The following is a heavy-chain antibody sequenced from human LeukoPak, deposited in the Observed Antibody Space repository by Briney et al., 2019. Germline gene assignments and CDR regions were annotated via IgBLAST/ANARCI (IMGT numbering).Heavy chain of an antibody. CDR2: INPNSGGT. CDR3: ASGTGTYYYYYYMDV. V-gene: IGHV1-2*02. J-gene: IGHJ6*03. Sequence: ASVKVTCNASGYTFTGYYMHLVRQPPGQGLELMGWINPNSGGTNYAQKFQGRVTMTRDTFISTAYMELSRLRSDDTAVYYCASGTGTYYYYYYMDVWGEGTTVTISS. D-gene: IGHD1-1*01. CDR1: GYTFTGYY.